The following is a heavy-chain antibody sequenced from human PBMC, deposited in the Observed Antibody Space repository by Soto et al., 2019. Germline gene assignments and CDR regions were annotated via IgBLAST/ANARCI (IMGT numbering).Heavy chain of an antibody. V-gene: IGHV3-7*01. CDR2: IKQDGSEK. D-gene: IGHD4-17*01. CDR1: GFTFSSYW. J-gene: IGHJ6*03. Sequence: EVQLVGSGGGLVQPGGSLRLSCAASGFTFSSYWMSWVRQAPGKGLEWVANIKQDGSEKYYVDSVKGRFTISRDNAKNSLYLQMNSLRAEDTAVYYCARGGATVTTYYYYYMDVWGKGTTVTVSS. CDR3: ARGGATVTTYYYYYMDV.